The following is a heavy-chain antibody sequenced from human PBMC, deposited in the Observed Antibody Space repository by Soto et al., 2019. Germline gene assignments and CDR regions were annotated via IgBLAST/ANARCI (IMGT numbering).Heavy chain of an antibody. D-gene: IGHD3-3*01. CDR2: ISYDGSNK. CDR3: AKVAVDYDFWSGYLAPVSYFDY. J-gene: IGHJ4*02. V-gene: IGHV3-30*18. Sequence: GGSLRLSCAASGFTFSSYGMHWVRQAPGKGLEWVAVISYDGSNKYYADSVKGRFTISRDNSKNTLYLQMNSLRAEDTAVYYCAKVAVDYDFWSGYLAPVSYFDYWGQGTLVTVS. CDR1: GFTFSSYG.